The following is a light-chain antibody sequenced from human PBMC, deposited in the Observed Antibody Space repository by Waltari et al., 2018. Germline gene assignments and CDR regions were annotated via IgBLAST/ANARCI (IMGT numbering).Light chain of an antibody. CDR2: GVS. J-gene: IGLJ2*01. CDR3: TSYAGSTLFVI. Sequence: QSALTQPASVSGSPGQSITVSCTGVDPTKFVSWYQQQPGKAPRLIIYGVSERPSGVSHRFSGSKSGSTAYLTISGLQAEDEANYFCTSYAGSTLFVIFGGGTKLTVL. CDR1: VDPTKF. V-gene: IGLV2-14*03.